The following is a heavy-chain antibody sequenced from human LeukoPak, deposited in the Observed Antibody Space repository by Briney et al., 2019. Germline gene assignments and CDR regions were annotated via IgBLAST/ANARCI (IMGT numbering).Heavy chain of an antibody. J-gene: IGHJ4*02. CDR2: IYYSGST. CDR3: ARRRSSCYPLAR. D-gene: IGHD3-22*01. V-gene: IGHV4-59*08. Sequence: SETLSLTCTVSGGSISSYYWSWIRQPPGKGLEWIGYIYYSGSTNYNPSLKSRVTISVDTSKNQFSLKLSSVTAADTAMYYCARRRSSCYPLARWGQGTLVTVSS. CDR1: GGSISSYY.